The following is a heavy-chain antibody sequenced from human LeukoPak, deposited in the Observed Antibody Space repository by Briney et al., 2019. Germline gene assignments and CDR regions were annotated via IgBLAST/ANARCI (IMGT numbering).Heavy chain of an antibody. V-gene: IGHV4-59*01. CDR1: GGSFSGYY. CDR3: ARDADYGEVDWFDP. J-gene: IGHJ5*02. Sequence: SETLSLTCAVYGGSFSGYYWSWIRQPPGKGLEWIGYIYYSGSTNYNPSLKSRVTISVDTSKNQFSLKLSSVTAADTAVYYCARDADYGEVDWFDPWGQGTLVTVSS. D-gene: IGHD4-17*01. CDR2: IYYSGST.